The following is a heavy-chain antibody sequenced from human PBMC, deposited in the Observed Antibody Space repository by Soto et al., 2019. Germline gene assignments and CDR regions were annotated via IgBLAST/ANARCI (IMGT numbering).Heavy chain of an antibody. CDR1: GGSLSGYY. J-gene: IGHJ6*03. D-gene: IGHD3-3*01. CDR3: AVGPPTYYDFWSGYNYMDV. CDR2: INHSGST. V-gene: IGHV4-34*01. Sequence: SETLSLTCAVYGGSLSGYYWSWIRQPPGKGLEWIGEINHSGSTNYNPSLKSRVTISVDTSKNQFSLKLSSVTAADTAVYYCAVGPPTYYDFWSGYNYMDVWGKGTTVTV.